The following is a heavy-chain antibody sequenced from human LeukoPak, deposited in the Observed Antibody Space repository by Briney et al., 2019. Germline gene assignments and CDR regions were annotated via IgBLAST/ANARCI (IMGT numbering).Heavy chain of an antibody. Sequence: SETLSLTCTVSGGSISSGSYYWSWIRQPAGKGLEWIGRIYTSGSTNYNPSLKSRVTISVDTSKNQFSLKLSSVTAADTAVYYCARGVAAAEDPLGYFDLWGRGTLVTVSS. CDR3: ARGVAAAEDPLGYFDL. V-gene: IGHV4-61*02. J-gene: IGHJ2*01. CDR1: GGSISSGSYY. D-gene: IGHD6-13*01. CDR2: IYTSGST.